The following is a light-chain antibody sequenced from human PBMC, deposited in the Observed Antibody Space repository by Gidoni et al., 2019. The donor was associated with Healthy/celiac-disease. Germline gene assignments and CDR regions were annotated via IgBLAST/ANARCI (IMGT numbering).Light chain of an antibody. J-gene: IGKJ1*01. CDR1: QSVNSN. V-gene: IGKV3-15*01. CDR2: GAS. CDR3: QQYNNWPQT. Sequence: VMTQSPATLSVSPGERATLSCSASQSVNSNLAWYQQKPGQAPRLLIYGASTRATGIPARFSGSGSGTEFTLTISSLQSEDFAVYYCQQYNNWPQTFGQGTKVEIK.